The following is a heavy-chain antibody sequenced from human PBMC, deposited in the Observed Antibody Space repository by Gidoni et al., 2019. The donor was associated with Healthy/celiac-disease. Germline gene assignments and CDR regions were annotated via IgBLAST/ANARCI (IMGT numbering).Heavy chain of an antibody. V-gene: IGHV3-30*04. CDR3: ARGYSSSWYRIDY. CDR2: ISYDGSNK. CDR1: GFTLSSYA. D-gene: IGHD6-13*01. J-gene: IGHJ4*02. Sequence: QVQLVESGGGVVQPGRSLSLSCAASGFTLSSYARHWVRQAPGKGLEWVAVISYDGSNKYYADSVKGRFTISRDNSKNTLYLQMNSLRAEDTAVYYCARGYSSSWYRIDYWGQGTLVTVSS.